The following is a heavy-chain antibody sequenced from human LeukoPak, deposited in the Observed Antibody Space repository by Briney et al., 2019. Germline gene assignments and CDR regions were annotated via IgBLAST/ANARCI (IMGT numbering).Heavy chain of an antibody. J-gene: IGHJ5*02. CDR3: ARDRVYSYGYFGWFDP. CDR1: GGSINSDY. D-gene: IGHD5-18*01. CDR2: IYYSGIT. V-gene: IGHV4-59*12. Sequence: SETLSLTCTVSGGSINSDYWSWIRQPPGKGLQWIGYIYYSGITNYNPSLKSRVTISVDTSKEQFSLKLTSVTAADTAVYYCARDRVYSYGYFGWFDPWGQGTLVTVSS.